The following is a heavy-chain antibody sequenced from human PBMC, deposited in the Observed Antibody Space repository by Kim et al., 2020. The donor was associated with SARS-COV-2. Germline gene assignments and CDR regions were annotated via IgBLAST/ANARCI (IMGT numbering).Heavy chain of an antibody. CDR2: INPSGGST. CDR1: GYTFTSYY. D-gene: IGHD3-16*01. Sequence: ASVKVSCKASGYTFTSYYMHWVRQAPGQGLEWMGIINPSGGSTSYAQKFQGRVTMTRDTSTSTVYMELSSLRSEDTAVYYCARVRAGGDYYYYYGMDVWGQGTTVTVSS. CDR3: ARVRAGGDYYYYYGMDV. J-gene: IGHJ6*02. V-gene: IGHV1-46*01.